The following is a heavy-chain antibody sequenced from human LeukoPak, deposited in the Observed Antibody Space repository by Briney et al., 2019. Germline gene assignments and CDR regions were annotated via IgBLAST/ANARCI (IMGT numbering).Heavy chain of an antibody. V-gene: IGHV3-48*03. J-gene: IGHJ2*01. Sequence: GGSLRLSCAASGFTFSSYDMNWVRQAPGKGLEWVSYISSAGGSIHYADSVKGRFTISRDNAENSLYLQIHSPAAEAAAVYYWGRARETVLWYFDLWGRGTVVSVSS. CDR1: GFTFSSYD. CDR2: ISSAGGSI. CDR3: GRARETVLWYFDL. D-gene: IGHD1-26*01.